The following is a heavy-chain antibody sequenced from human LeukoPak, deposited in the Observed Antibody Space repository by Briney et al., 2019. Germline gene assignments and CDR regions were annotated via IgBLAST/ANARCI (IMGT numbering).Heavy chain of an antibody. D-gene: IGHD2-2*01. Sequence: ASVKVSCKTSGYTFSSYGISWVRQAPGQGLEWMAWISAYNGNTNYVQKFQGRVSMTTDTPRSTAYMELRSLRSDDTAVYFYARMTAEIGYCSSTSCSHFDYWGQGTLVTVSS. V-gene: IGHV1-18*01. CDR2: ISAYNGNT. CDR3: ARMTAEIGYCSSTSCSHFDY. J-gene: IGHJ4*02. CDR1: GYTFSSYG.